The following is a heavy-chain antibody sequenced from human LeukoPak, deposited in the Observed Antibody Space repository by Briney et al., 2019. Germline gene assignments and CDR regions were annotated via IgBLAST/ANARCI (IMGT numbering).Heavy chain of an antibody. CDR2: ISYDGSNK. Sequence: PGRSRRLSCAASGFTFSSYAMHWVRQAPGKGLEWVAVISYDGSNKYYADSVKGRFTISRDNSKNTLYLQMNSLRAEDTAVYYCARDAVDTANAVWGQGTTVTVSS. CDR3: ARDAVDTANAV. D-gene: IGHD5-18*01. V-gene: IGHV3-30*04. J-gene: IGHJ6*02. CDR1: GFTFSSYA.